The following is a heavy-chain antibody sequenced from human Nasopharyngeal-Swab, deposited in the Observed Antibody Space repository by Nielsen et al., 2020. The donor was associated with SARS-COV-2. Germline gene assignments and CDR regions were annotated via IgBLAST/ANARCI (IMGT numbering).Heavy chain of an antibody. CDR2: ISVYNGNT. D-gene: IGHD3-16*02. CDR1: GYTFTSYA. J-gene: IGHJ4*02. CDR3: ARAPHYDYIWGTYRQSFNFDY. Sequence: ASVKVSCKASGYTFTSYAMHWVRQAPGQRLEWMGWISVYNGNTNHAQKFQGRVTMTTDTSTSTSYMELRSLRSDDTAVYYCARAPHYDYIWGTYRQSFNFDYWGQGTQVTVSS. V-gene: IGHV1-18*01.